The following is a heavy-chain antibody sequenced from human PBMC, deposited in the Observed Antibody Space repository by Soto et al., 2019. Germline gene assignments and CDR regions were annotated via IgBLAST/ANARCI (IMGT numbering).Heavy chain of an antibody. Sequence: GASVKVSCKASGYTFTSYGISWVRQAPGQGLEWMGWISAYNGNTNYAQKLQGRVTMTTDTSTSTAYMELRSLRSDDTAVYYCARGLDYGDYLDALYIWGQGTMVTVSS. CDR1: GYTFTSYG. V-gene: IGHV1-18*01. D-gene: IGHD4-17*01. J-gene: IGHJ3*02. CDR3: ARGLDYGDYLDALYI. CDR2: ISAYNGNT.